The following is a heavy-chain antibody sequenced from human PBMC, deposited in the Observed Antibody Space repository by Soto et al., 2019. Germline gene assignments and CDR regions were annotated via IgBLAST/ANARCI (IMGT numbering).Heavy chain of an antibody. D-gene: IGHD2-15*01. CDR1: GFIFNEYG. CDR3: ARWGCSGSNCNLNQRSFDL. Sequence: PGESLKISCAASGFIFNEYGMHWVRKAPGKGLEWVAVIWYDGSNKYYADSVKGRFTFSRDNSKNTMSLQMNSLRVEDTAVYYCARWGCSGSNCNLNQRSFDLWGQGTLVTVSS. CDR2: IWYDGSNK. V-gene: IGHV3-33*03. J-gene: IGHJ4*02.